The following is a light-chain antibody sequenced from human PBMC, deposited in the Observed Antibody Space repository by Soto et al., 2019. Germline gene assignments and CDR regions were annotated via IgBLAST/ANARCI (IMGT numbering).Light chain of an antibody. CDR3: HSYDSSLSGYV. Sequence: QSVLTQPPSVSEAPGQRVTISCTGSSSNIGAGYEAHWYQQVPGTAPKLLIYENNNRPSGVPDRFSGSKSGTSASLAITGLQAEDEAEYYGHSYDSSLSGYVFGTGTKVTVL. J-gene: IGLJ1*01. V-gene: IGLV1-40*01. CDR1: SSNIGAGYE. CDR2: ENN.